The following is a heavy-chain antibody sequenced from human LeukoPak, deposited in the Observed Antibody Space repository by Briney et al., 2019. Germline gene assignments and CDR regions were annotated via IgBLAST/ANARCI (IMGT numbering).Heavy chain of an antibody. V-gene: IGHV4-34*01. Sequence: PSETQSLTCAVYGGSFSGYYWSWIRQPPGKGLEWIGEINHSGSTNYNPSLKSRVTISVDTSKNQFSLKLSSVTAADTAVYYCARGPRYFGWFDPWGQGTLVTVSS. D-gene: IGHD3-9*01. CDR2: INHSGST. CDR3: ARGPRYFGWFDP. J-gene: IGHJ5*02. CDR1: GGSFSGYY.